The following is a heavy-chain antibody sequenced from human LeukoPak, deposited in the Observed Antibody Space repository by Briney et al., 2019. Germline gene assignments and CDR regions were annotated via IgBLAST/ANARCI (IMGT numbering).Heavy chain of an antibody. V-gene: IGHV2-5*02. D-gene: IGHD3-3*01. CDR1: GFSLSTSGEG. Sequence: GSAPTLVKPTQTLTLTCTFSGFSLSTSGEGVDWIPQPPGEALEWLALVYWDDDKRYSPSLKSRLTITKDTSKNQVVLTMTNMDPVNTATYYCAHRLLGEFDYWGQGTLVTVSS. CDR2: VYWDDDK. J-gene: IGHJ4*02. CDR3: AHRLLGEFDY.